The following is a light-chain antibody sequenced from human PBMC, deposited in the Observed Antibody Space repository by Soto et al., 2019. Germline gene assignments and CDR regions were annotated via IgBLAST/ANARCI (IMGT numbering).Light chain of an antibody. CDR2: DVN. Sequence: QSVLTQPASVSGSPGQSITISCTGASSDVGGYNYVSWYQQHPGKAPKLMIYDVNDRPPGVSNRFSGSKSGNTASLTISGLQAEDEADYYCSSYTSSSTRVFGTGTKLTVL. CDR3: SSYTSSSTRV. J-gene: IGLJ1*01. V-gene: IGLV2-14*01. CDR1: SSDVGGYNY.